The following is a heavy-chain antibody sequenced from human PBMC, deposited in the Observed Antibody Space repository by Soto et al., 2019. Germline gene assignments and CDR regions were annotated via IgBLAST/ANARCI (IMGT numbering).Heavy chain of an antibody. CDR1: DDSINSDKNN. CDR2: IYYRGNA. V-gene: IGHV4-39*01. Sequence: QLQLQGSGPGLVKPSETLSLTCSVPDDSINSDKNNWGWIRKPPGKGWEWIGSIYYRGNAYYNPSLQTRVTISLDKSRSQFSLKLNSVTAADSAVYFCARLEGLATISYYFDFWGPGALVTVSS. D-gene: IGHD3-9*01. CDR3: ARLEGLATISYYFDF. J-gene: IGHJ4*02.